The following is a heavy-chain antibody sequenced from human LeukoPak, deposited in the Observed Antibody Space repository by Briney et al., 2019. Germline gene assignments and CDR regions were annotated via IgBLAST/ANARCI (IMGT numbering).Heavy chain of an antibody. CDR3: ARDYGSNPFYYYYYMDV. Sequence: PGGSLRLSCAASGFTFSSYSMNWVRQAPGKGLEWVSSISSSSSYIYYADSVKGRFTISRDNAKNSLYLQMNSLRAEDTAVYYCARDYGSNPFYYYYYMDVWGKGTTVTVSS. D-gene: IGHD4-11*01. V-gene: IGHV3-21*01. J-gene: IGHJ6*03. CDR1: GFTFSSYS. CDR2: ISSSSSYI.